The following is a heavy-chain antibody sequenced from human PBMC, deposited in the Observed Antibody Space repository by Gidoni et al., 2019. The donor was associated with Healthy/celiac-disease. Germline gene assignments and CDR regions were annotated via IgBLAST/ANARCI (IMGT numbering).Heavy chain of an antibody. J-gene: IGHJ5*02. V-gene: IGHV4-31*03. CDR2: IYYSGST. D-gene: IGHD2-15*01. Sequence: QVQLQESRPGLEKPSQTLSLTCTVSGGSTSSGGYYWSWSRQHPGKGLEWIGYIYYSGSTYYNPSLKSRVTISVDTSKNQFSLKLSSVTAADTAVYYCARAEVVVVAATPGNWFDPWGQGTLVTVSS. CDR1: GGSTSSGGYY. CDR3: ARAEVVVVAATPGNWFDP.